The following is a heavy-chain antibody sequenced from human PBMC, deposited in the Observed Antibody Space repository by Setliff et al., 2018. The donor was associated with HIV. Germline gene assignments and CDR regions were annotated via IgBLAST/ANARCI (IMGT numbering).Heavy chain of an antibody. CDR1: GYFISSGYY. D-gene: IGHD5-18*01. CDR3: ARTLRAAAMGYFDY. V-gene: IGHV4-38-2*02. J-gene: IGHJ4*02. Sequence: PSETLSLTCIVSGYFISSGYYWGWIRQPPGKGLEWIGSIYHSGSTYNNPSLKSRVTISVDTSKNQFSLKLTSVTAADTAVYYCARTLRAAAMGYFDYWGQGTLVTVSS. CDR2: IYHSGST.